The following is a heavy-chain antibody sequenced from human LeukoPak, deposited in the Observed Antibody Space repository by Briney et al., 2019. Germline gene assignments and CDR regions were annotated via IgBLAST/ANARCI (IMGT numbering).Heavy chain of an antibody. V-gene: IGHV5-51*01. CDR3: AREHSWTDQGSDY. CDR2: IYPGDSDT. CDR1: GYSFTSYW. D-gene: IGHD3/OR15-3a*01. Sequence: GESLQISCKGSGYSFTSYWIGWVRQMPGKGLEWMGIIYPGDSDTRYSPSFQGQVTISADKSISTAYLQWSSLKASDTAMYYCAREHSWTDQGSDYWGQGTLVTVSS. J-gene: IGHJ4*02.